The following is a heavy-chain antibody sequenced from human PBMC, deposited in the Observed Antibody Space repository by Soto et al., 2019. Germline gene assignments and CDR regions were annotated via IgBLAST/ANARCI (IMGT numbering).Heavy chain of an antibody. J-gene: IGHJ4*02. Sequence: GGSLRLSCAASGFTFSDYYISWIRQAPWKGLEWVSYISGGGVSTIQYADSVKGRFTISRDNAKNSLYLQMRSLRVADMAVYYCTRVSGEDDSSGCDYLGQGTPVT. CDR2: ISGGGVSTI. V-gene: IGHV3-11*01. D-gene: IGHD3-22*01. CDR3: TRVSGEDDSSGCDY. CDR1: GFTFSDYY.